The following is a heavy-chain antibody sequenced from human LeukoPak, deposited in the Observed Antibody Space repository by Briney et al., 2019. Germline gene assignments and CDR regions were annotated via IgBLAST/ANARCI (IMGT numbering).Heavy chain of an antibody. V-gene: IGHV1-46*01. Sequence: ASVKVSCKASGYTFTSYYMHWVRQAPGQGLEWLGIISPSGSSTSYAQKFQGRVTMTRDMSTSTVYMELSSVTAADTAVYYCARVAQKLERIAVGGTSEWRANWYFDLWGRGTLVTVSS. CDR2: ISPSGSST. D-gene: IGHD6-19*01. J-gene: IGHJ2*01. CDR1: GYTFTSYY. CDR3: ARVAQKLERIAVGGTSEWRANWYFDL.